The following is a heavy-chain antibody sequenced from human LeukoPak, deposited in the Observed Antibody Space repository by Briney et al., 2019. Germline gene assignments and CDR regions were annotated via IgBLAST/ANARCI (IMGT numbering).Heavy chain of an antibody. CDR1: GFTFSNYF. CDR2: IASDGSHT. CDR3: ARERQDTVIHSGAFDI. Sequence: GRSLRLSCAASGFTFSNYFMHWGCEAPGKGVGWVADIASDGSHTFYVGSVKGRFTISRDNSKNTLYLQMNSLGPEDTAVYFCARERQDTVIHSGAFDIWGQGTMVTVSS. D-gene: IGHD2-21*02. V-gene: IGHV3-30-3*01. J-gene: IGHJ3*02.